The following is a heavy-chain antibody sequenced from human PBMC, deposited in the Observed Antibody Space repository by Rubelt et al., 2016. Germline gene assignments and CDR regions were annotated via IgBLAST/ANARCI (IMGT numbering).Heavy chain of an antibody. V-gene: IGHV3-48*01. D-gene: IGHD2-15*01. J-gene: IGHJ6*02. CDR2: IGSSSSTI. CDR3: ARAPHLYCSGSSCYSGYYGMDV. Sequence: GKGLEWVSYIGSSSSTIYYADSVKGRFTISRDNAKNSLYLQMNSLRAEDTAVYYCARAPHLYCSGSSCYSGYYGMDVWGQGTTVTVSS.